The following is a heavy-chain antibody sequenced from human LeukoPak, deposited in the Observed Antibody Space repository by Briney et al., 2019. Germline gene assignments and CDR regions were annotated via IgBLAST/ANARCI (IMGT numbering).Heavy chain of an antibody. Sequence: ASVKVSCKASGYTFTSYGVSWVRQAPGQGLEWKVWISGSNGNTNNAQKVQGRVTMTTDTSTSTAYMELRSLRSDDTAVYYCARYPLSYSSNWHYYFDYWGQGTLLTVSS. CDR2: ISGSNGNT. V-gene: IGHV1-18*01. J-gene: IGHJ4*02. D-gene: IGHD6-13*01. CDR3: ARYPLSYSSNWHYYFDY. CDR1: GYTFTSYG.